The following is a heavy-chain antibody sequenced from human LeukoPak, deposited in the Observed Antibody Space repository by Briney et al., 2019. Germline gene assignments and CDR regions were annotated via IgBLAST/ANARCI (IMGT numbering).Heavy chain of an antibody. CDR3: ARARLGYSYVIDY. CDR2: IYSDRST. CDR1: GFTVSSNY. D-gene: IGHD5-18*01. V-gene: IGHV3-53*01. Sequence: PGGSLRLSCAASGFTVSSNYMSWVRQAPGKGLEWVSVIYSDRSTYYADSVKGRFTISRDNSKNTLYLQMNSLRAEDTAVYYRARARLGYSYVIDYWGQGTLVTVSS. J-gene: IGHJ4*02.